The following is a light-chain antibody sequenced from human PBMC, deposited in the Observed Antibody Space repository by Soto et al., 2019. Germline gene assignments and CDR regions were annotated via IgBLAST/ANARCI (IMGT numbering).Light chain of an antibody. CDR1: QSIYSN. CDR2: GTS. Sequence: TQSPATLSVSPGERATLSCRASQSIYSNLAWYYQRPGQSPRLLIYGTSTRATGIPARFSGSGSGTELTLTISSLQAEDFAVYYCQQYNSWPQTFGQGTKV. V-gene: IGKV3-15*01. CDR3: QQYNSWPQT. J-gene: IGKJ1*01.